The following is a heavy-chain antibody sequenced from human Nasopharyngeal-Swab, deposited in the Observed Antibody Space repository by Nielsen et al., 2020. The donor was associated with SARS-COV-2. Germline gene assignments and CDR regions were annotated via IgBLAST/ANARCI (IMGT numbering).Heavy chain of an antibody. CDR2: INHSGST. CDR1: GASISSYY. D-gene: IGHD3-10*01. Sequence: SETLSLTCTVSGASISSYYWSWIRQPPGKGLEWIGEINHSGSTNYNPSLKSRVTISVDKSKNQFSLKLSSVTAADTAVYYCARGGAFNRGAFDIWGQGTMVTVSS. J-gene: IGHJ3*02. CDR3: ARGGAFNRGAFDI. V-gene: IGHV4-34*01.